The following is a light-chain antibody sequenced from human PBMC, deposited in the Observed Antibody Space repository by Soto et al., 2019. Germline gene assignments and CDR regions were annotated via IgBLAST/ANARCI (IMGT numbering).Light chain of an antibody. J-gene: IGKJ5*01. CDR1: QGISNY. CDR2: DAS. V-gene: IGKV1-17*03. Sequence: DIQMTQSPSAMSAFVGDRVTITCRASQGISNYLVWFQQKPGKVPKRLIYDASSLQTGVPSRFSGSGSGTEFTLTISSLQPEDFATYYCLQNKSYPITLGQGTRLEIK. CDR3: LQNKSYPIT.